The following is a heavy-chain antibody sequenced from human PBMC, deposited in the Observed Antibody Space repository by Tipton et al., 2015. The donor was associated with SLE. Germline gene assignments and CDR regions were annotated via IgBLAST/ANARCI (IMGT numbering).Heavy chain of an antibody. CDR2: IYYSGST. CDR1: GGSISSHY. D-gene: IGHD2-21*01. V-gene: IGHV4-59*08. CDR3: ARHEFPLYYYYGMDV. J-gene: IGHJ6*02. Sequence: TLSPTCTVSGGSISSHYWSWIRQPPGKGLEWIGYIYYSGSTYYSPSLKSRVTISVDTSKNQFSLKLSSVTAADTAVYYCARHEFPLYYYYGMDVWGQGTTVTVSS.